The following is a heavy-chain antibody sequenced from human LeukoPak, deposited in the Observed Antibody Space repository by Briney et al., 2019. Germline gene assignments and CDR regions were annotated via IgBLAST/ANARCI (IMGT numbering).Heavy chain of an antibody. CDR3: ARGSSDYYYYMDV. Sequence: PSETLSLTCTVTGDSITNYYWSWIRQPPGKGLEWIGYISYSGSTNYNPSLKSRVTISVDMSKNQFSLKLSSVTAADTAVYHCARGSSDYYYYMDVWGKGTTVTVSS. CDR1: GDSITNYY. V-gene: IGHV4-59*01. J-gene: IGHJ6*03. CDR2: ISYSGST.